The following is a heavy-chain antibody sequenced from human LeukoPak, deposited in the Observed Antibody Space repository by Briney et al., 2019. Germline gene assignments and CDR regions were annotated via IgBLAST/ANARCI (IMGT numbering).Heavy chain of an antibody. CDR3: ARSYYGSGSYAY. CDR1: GGSFSGYY. Sequence: SETLSLTCAVYGGSFSGYYWSWIRQPAGKGLEWIGRIYTSGSTNYNPSLKSRVTISVDTSKNQFSLKLSSVSAADTAVYYCARSYYGSGSYAYWGQGTLVTVSS. CDR2: IYTSGST. J-gene: IGHJ4*02. D-gene: IGHD3-10*01. V-gene: IGHV4-59*10.